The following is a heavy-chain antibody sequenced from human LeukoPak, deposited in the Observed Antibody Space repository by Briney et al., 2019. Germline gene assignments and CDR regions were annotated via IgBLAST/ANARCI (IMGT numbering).Heavy chain of an antibody. J-gene: IGHJ4*02. CDR2: INHSGST. Sequence: SETLSLTCAVCGGSFSGYYWSWIRQPPGKGLEWIGEINHSGSTNYNPSLKSRVTISVDTSKNQFSLKLSSVTAADTAVYYCAREHLTTDYWGQGTLVTVSS. V-gene: IGHV4-34*01. CDR3: AREHLTTDY. CDR1: GGSFSGYY. D-gene: IGHD4-17*01.